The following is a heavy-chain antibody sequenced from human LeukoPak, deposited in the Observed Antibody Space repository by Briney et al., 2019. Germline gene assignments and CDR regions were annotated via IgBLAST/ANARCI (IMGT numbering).Heavy chain of an antibody. CDR1: GFPFSDYG. D-gene: IGHD2-2*01. CDR2: IWHDGSNE. CDR3: ARESSPYSTSCCGIDP. Sequence: GRSLRLSCATSGFPFSDYGMHWVRQAPGKGLEWVALIWHDGSNEYYGASVKGRFTISRDNSKNTVFLQMNSLRADDTAVYFCARESSPYSTSCCGIDPWGQGTLVTVS. V-gene: IGHV3-33*01. J-gene: IGHJ5*02.